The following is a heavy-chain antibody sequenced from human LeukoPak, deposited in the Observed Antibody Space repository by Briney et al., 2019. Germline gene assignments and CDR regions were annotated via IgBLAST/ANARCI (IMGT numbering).Heavy chain of an antibody. CDR2: IRGGGGTT. Sequence: PGGSLRLTCAAPGFTFSSYEMNWGRQAPGMGLEWGSRIRGGGGTTYYADSVKGRFTLSRDNTKNTLYLQMNSLRAEDTAVYYCARRRAEDYNDFVHFDYWGHGILVTVSS. V-gene: IGHV3-23*01. CDR1: GFTFSSYE. CDR3: ARRRAEDYNDFVHFDY. D-gene: IGHD4-17*01. J-gene: IGHJ4*01.